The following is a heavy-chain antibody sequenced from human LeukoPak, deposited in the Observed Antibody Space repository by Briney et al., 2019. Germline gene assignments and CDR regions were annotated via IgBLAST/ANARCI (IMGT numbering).Heavy chain of an antibody. V-gene: IGHV4-39*01. J-gene: IGHJ4*02. CDR1: RGSISSSSYY. CDR3: ARHGLVTTINCYFDY. Sequence: SETLSLTCTVSRGSISSSSYYWGWIRQPPGKGLEWIGSIYYSGSTYYNPSLKNQITISVDTSKNQFSLKLSSVTAADTAVYYCARHGLVTTINCYFDYWGQGTLVTVSS. D-gene: IGHD5-12*01. CDR2: IYYSGST.